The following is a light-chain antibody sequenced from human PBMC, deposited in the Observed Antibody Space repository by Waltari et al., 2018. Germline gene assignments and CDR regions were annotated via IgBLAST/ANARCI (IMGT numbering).Light chain of an antibody. CDR3: QQRHSWPLT. CDR1: QNVNNF. J-gene: IGKJ4*01. CDR2: DTS. V-gene: IGKV3-11*01. Sequence: ETVLTQSPVTLSLSLGERATISCRASQNVNNFLAWYQQKPGQAPRLLIYDTSNRATGIPARFSGSGSGTDFTLTISSLEPEDFAVYYCQQRHSWPLTFGGGTKVEIK.